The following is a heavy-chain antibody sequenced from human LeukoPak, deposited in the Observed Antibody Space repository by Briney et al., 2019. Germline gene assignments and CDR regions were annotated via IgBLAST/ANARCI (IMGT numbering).Heavy chain of an antibody. V-gene: IGHV3-30*03. CDR3: ARERATTEAFVY. J-gene: IGHJ4*02. Sequence: GGSLRLSCAASGFTFSSNAMHWVRQAPGKGLEWVAVISYDGSNKYYADSVKGRFTISRDSSKNTLYLQMNSLRAEDTAVYYWARERATTEAFVYGGKGALATVSS. D-gene: IGHD1-1*01. CDR1: GFTFSSNA. CDR2: ISYDGSNK.